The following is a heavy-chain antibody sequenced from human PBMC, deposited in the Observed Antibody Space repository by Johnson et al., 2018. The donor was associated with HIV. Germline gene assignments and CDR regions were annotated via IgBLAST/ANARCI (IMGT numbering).Heavy chain of an antibody. CDR1: GFTFSNAW. J-gene: IGHJ3*02. D-gene: IGHD6-19*01. V-gene: IGHV3-13*01. CDR2: IGTAGDT. CDR3: AREMGWLVLYYAVDI. Sequence: VQLVESGGGLVKPGGSLRLSCAASGFTFSNAWMSWVRQATGKGLEWVSAIGTAGDTYYPGSVKGRFTISRDNAKNSLYLQMNSLRAEDTAVYYCAREMGWLVLYYAVDIWGQGTMVTVSS.